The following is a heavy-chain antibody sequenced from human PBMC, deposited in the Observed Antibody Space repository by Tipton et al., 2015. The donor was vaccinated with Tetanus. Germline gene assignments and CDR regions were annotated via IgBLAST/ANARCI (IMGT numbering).Heavy chain of an antibody. Sequence: SLRLSCAASGFTFDDYAMHWVRQAPGKGLEWVSLISWDGGSTYYADSVKGRFTISRDNSKNSLYLQMNSLRTEDTALYYCARHMGFGDLLSLFDYWGQGTLVTVS. D-gene: IGHD3-10*01. CDR1: GFTFDDYA. J-gene: IGHJ4*02. CDR2: ISWDGGST. CDR3: ARHMGFGDLLSLFDY. V-gene: IGHV3-43*01.